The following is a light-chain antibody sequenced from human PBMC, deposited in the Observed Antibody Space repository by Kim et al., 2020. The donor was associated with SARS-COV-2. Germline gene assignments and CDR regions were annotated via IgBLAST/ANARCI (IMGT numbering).Light chain of an antibody. V-gene: IGLV2-23*02. Sequence: QAVLTQPASVSGSPGQSITISCTGSSSDVGSYNLVSWYQQHPGKAPKLMIYEVSKRPSGVSNRFSGSKSGNTASLTISGLQAEDEADYYCCSYADYSANVVFAGGTQLTVL. CDR3: CSYADYSANVV. J-gene: IGLJ2*01. CDR2: EVS. CDR1: SSDVGSYNL.